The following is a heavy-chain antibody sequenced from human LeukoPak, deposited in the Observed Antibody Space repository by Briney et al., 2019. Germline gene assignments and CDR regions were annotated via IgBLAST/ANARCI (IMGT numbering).Heavy chain of an antibody. CDR2: IKSKIAGGTT. CDR1: GFPFSNAW. D-gene: IGHD3-3*01. V-gene: IGHV3-15*01. Sequence: GGSLRLSCAASGFPFSNAWMSWVRQAPGKGLEWVGRIKSKIAGGTTDYAAPVKGRFTISRDDSKNTLNLQMNSLKTEDTAVYYCTTDGPFGVIITYMDVWGKGATVTVSS. CDR3: TTDGPFGVIITYMDV. J-gene: IGHJ6*03.